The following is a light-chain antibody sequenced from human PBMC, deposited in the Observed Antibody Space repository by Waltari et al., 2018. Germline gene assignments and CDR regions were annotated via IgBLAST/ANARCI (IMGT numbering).Light chain of an antibody. CDR2: DAS. J-gene: IGKJ2*01. V-gene: IGKV3-11*01. CDR3: QQRSNWPPRT. CDR1: QSVSSY. Sequence: EIVLTQSPATLSLSPGERATLSCRASQSVSSYLAWYQQKPGQAPRLLIYDASNRATGIPARFRGSGSGTDFTLTISSLEPEDFAVYYCQQRSNWPPRTFGQGTKLEIK.